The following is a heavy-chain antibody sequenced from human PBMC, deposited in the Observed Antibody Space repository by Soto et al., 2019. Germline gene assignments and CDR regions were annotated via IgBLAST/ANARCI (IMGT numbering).Heavy chain of an antibody. CDR2: IIPIFGTA. CDR3: ARAHYDSSGYPNWFDP. Sequence: SVKVSCKXSGGTFSSYAISWVRQAPGQGLEWMGGIIPIFGTANYAQKFQGRVTITADKSTSTAYMELSSLRSEDTAVYYCARAHYDSSGYPNWFDPWGQGTLVTVSS. J-gene: IGHJ5*02. CDR1: GGTFSSYA. D-gene: IGHD3-22*01. V-gene: IGHV1-69*06.